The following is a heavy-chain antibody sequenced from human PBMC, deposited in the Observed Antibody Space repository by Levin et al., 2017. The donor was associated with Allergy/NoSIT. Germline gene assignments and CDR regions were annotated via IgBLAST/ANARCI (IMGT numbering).Heavy chain of an antibody. CDR3: ASLAGGQQLVPLFDY. Sequence: SCTVSGGSISSYYWSWIRQPAGKGLEWIGRIYTSGSTNYNPSLKSRVTMSVDTSKNQFSLKLSSVTAADTAVYYCASLAGGQQLVPLFDYWGQGTLVTVSS. D-gene: IGHD6-13*01. V-gene: IGHV4-4*07. J-gene: IGHJ4*02. CDR1: GGSISSYY. CDR2: IYTSGST.